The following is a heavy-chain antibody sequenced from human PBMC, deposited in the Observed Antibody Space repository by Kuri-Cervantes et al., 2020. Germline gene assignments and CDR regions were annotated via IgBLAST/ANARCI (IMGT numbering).Heavy chain of an antibody. V-gene: IGHV1-46*01. CDR1: GYTFTGYY. J-gene: IGHJ3*02. D-gene: IGHD3-10*01. CDR3: ASSLIGGWGAFEI. CDR2: INPSGGST. Sequence: ASVKVSCKASGYTFTGYYMHWVRQAPGQGLEWMGIINPSGGSTSYAQKFQGRVTMTRDTSTSTVYMELSSLRSDDTAVYYCASSLIGGWGAFEIWGQGTMVTVSS.